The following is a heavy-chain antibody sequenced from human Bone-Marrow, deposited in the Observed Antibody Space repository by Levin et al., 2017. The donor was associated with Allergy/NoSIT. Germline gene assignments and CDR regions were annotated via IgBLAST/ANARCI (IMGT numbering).Heavy chain of an antibody. J-gene: IGHJ4*02. CDR3: AREEAVTDSHLDY. CDR1: GYTFSAYG. CDR2: ISAESDET. D-gene: IGHD4-17*01. V-gene: IGHV1-18*01. Sequence: AASVKVSCKASGYTFSAYGVTWVRQAPGQGLEWMGWISAESDETNYAQKIQDRVTMTTDTNTNTAYMELRSLREDDTAVYYCAREEAVTDSHLDYWGQGTLVTVSS.